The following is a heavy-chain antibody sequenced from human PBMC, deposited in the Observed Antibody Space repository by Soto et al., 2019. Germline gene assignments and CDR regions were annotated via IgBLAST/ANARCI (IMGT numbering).Heavy chain of an antibody. J-gene: IGHJ4*02. Sequence: ASVKVSCKASGGTFSSYAISWVRQAPGQGLEWMGGIIPIFGIANYAQKFQGRVTITADKSTSTAYMELSSLRSEDTAVYYCARAVRTGEGNRSYDYWGQGTLVTVSS. CDR3: ARAVRTGEGNRSYDY. D-gene: IGHD7-27*01. CDR2: IIPIFGIA. CDR1: GGTFSSYA. V-gene: IGHV1-69*10.